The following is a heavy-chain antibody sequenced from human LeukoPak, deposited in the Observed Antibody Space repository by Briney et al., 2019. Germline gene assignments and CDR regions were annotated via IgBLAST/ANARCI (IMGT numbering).Heavy chain of an antibody. Sequence: ASVKVSCKASGYTFTSYYMHWVRQAPGQGLEWMGIIKPSGGSTSYAQKFQGRVTMTRDTSTSTVYMELSSLRSEDTAVYYCARDSSGWHPFDYWGQGTLVTVSS. D-gene: IGHD6-19*01. CDR2: IKPSGGST. CDR3: ARDSSGWHPFDY. CDR1: GYTFTSYY. J-gene: IGHJ4*02. V-gene: IGHV1-46*01.